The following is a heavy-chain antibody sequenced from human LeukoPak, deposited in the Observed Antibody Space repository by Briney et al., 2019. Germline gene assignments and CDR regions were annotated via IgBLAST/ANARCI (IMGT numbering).Heavy chain of an antibody. CDR1: GFIFSSYG. V-gene: IGHV3-30*02. J-gene: IGHJ4*02. CDR2: IRYDGSNK. CDR3: AGIELWSGYYPFDY. Sequence: GGSLRLSCAASGFIFSSYGMHWVRQAPGKGLEWVAFIRYDGSNKYYADSVKGRFTISRDNSKNTLYLQMNSLRAEDTAVYYCAGIELWSGYYPFDYWGQGTLVTVSS. D-gene: IGHD3-3*01.